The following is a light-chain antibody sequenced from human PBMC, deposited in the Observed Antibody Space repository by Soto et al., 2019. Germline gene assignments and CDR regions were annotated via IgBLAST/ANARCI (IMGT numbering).Light chain of an antibody. CDR3: QQYYKLRT. J-gene: IGKJ1*01. Sequence: AIRMTQSRSSVSASIGDRVTMTCGASQDISSFLAWYQQKPGRAPNLLIYGASTLQSGGPSRFSGSGFGTDFTLTISSLQSEDFATYYCQQYYKLRTFGQGTKVEVK. V-gene: IGKV1-8*01. CDR1: QDISSF. CDR2: GAS.